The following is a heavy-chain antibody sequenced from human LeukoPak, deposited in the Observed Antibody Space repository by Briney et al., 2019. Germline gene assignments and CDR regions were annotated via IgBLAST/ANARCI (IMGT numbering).Heavy chain of an antibody. Sequence: SETLSLTCAVFGGSFSGYYWSWIRQPPGEGLEWIGEINHSGSTNYNPSLKSRVTISVDTSKNQFSLKLSSVTAADTAVYYCARGVIGGGWYNYWGQGTLVTVSS. CDR3: ARGVIGGGWYNY. CDR1: GGSFSGYY. V-gene: IGHV4-34*01. CDR2: INHSGST. J-gene: IGHJ4*02. D-gene: IGHD6-19*01.